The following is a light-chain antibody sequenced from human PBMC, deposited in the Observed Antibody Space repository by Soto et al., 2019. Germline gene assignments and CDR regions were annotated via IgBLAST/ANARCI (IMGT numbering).Light chain of an antibody. CDR3: EQYGDYSLLT. CDR1: QSIDSW. CDR2: EAS. V-gene: IGKV1-5*03. Sequence: DIQMTQSPSTLSASVGDRITIACRASQSIDSWLAWYQQKPGKAPKLLIYEASNLESGVPSRFSGSGSGTEFNLTISGLQPNDFATYYCEQYGDYSLLTFGGGTKVEI. J-gene: IGKJ4*01.